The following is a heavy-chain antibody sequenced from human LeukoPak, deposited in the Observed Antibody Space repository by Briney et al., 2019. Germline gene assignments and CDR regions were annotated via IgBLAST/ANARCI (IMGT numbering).Heavy chain of an antibody. Sequence: GRSLRLSCAASGFTFSIYGMFWVRQAPGKGLEWVAYMSYDGSLTNYADSVRGRFIISRDNSKNTLSLQLNSLRTEDTAVYYCAREVRHYYDSSGYLDYWGQGTLVTVSS. CDR2: MSYDGSLT. J-gene: IGHJ4*02. D-gene: IGHD3-22*01. V-gene: IGHV3-30*03. CDR3: AREVRHYYDSSGYLDY. CDR1: GFTFSIYG.